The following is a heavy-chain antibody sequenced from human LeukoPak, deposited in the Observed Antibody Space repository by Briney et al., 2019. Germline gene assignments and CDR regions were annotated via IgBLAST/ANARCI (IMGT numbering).Heavy chain of an antibody. CDR3: AKDRDSGYDPMYCWFDY. CDR1: GFTFSSYG. Sequence: GRSLRLSCAASGFTFSSYGMHWVRQAPGKGLEWVAVISYDGSNKYYADSVKGRFTISRDNSKNTLYLQMNSLRAEDTAVYYCAKDRDSGYDPMYCWFDYWGQGTLVTASS. D-gene: IGHD5-12*01. CDR2: ISYDGSNK. V-gene: IGHV3-30*18. J-gene: IGHJ4*02.